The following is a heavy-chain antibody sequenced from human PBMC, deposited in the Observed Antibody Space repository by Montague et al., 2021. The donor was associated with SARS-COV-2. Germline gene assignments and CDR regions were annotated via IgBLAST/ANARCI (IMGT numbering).Heavy chain of an antibody. D-gene: IGHD5-24*01. J-gene: IGHJ4*02. Sequence: XLRLSCAASGFSFSDYGMHWVRQAPGLALEWEAVIWYDGSNSYYADSVKGRFTISRDNSKNAVYLQMNSLTADDTAIYYCAREKKEVQMDYWGLGTLVTVSS. V-gene: IGHV3-33*01. CDR1: GFSFSDYG. CDR2: IWYDGSNS. CDR3: AREKKEVQMDY.